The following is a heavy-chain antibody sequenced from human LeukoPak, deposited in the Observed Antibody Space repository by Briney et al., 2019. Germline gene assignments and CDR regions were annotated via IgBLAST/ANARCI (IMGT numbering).Heavy chain of an antibody. CDR1: GYTFTGYY. J-gene: IGHJ4*02. Sequence: ASVKVSCKASGYTFTGYYMHWVRQAPGQGLEWMGWINPNSGGTNYAQKFQGWVTMTRDTSIGTAYMELSRLRSDDTAVYYCARGRFLEWLLYEYFRSSEYYFDYWGQGTLVTVSS. CDR2: INPNSGGT. D-gene: IGHD3-3*01. CDR3: ARGRFLEWLLYEYFRSSEYYFDY. V-gene: IGHV1-2*04.